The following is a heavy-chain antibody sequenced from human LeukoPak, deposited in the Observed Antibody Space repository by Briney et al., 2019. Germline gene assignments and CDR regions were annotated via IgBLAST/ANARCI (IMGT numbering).Heavy chain of an antibody. CDR3: AREVVAAPGTVDY. CDR2: TYYSGST. D-gene: IGHD6-13*01. Sequence: PSETLSLTFTVSGASIRGYYWSSIRQPPGKGLEWISYTYYSGSTNYNPSLKSRVTISVDTSKNQFSLKLTSVTAADTAVYYCAREVVAAPGTVDYWGQGTLVTVSS. V-gene: IGHV4-59*01. CDR1: GASIRGYY. J-gene: IGHJ4*02.